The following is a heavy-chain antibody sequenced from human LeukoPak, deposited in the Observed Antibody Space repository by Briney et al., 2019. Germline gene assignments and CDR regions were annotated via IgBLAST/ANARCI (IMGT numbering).Heavy chain of an antibody. CDR2: IYYSGST. Sequence: PGGSLRLSCAASGFTFDDYAMHWIRQPPGKGLEWIGCIYYSGSTNYSPSLKSRVTISLDTSKNHCSLKLSSVTAADTAVYYCARGDPGGLFDNWGQGNLVTVSS. J-gene: IGHJ4*02. CDR3: ARGDPGGLFDN. V-gene: IGHV4-59*01. CDR1: GFTFDDYA. D-gene: IGHD1-1*01.